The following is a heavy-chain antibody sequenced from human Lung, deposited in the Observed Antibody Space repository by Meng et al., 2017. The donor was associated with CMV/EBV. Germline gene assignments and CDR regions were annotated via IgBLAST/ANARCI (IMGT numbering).Heavy chain of an antibody. V-gene: IGHV3-53*01. CDR2: IYSNENT. D-gene: IGHD6-6*01. CDR3: AREQGYFSSKHYYYHLDV. Sequence: GGSXRLXCAASGFIVSDNYMNRVRQAPGKGLEWISIIYSNENTYYADSVKGRFTISRDNSKNTLYLQMNSLRAEDTAVYYCAREQGYFSSKHYYYHLDVWGQGXTVTVSS. J-gene: IGHJ6*02. CDR1: GFIVSDNY.